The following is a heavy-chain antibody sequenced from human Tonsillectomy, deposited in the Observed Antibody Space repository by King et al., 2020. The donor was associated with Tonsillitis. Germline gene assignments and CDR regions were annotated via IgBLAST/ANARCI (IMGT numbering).Heavy chain of an antibody. Sequence: EVQLVESGGGLVQPGGSLRLSCAASGFTFSSYWMSWVRQAPGKGLEWVANINEDGSEEYYVDSVMGQFTISRDNAENSLYLQMSSLRAEDTAVYYCARIYDQDAFDIWGQGTMVTVSS. V-gene: IGHV3-7*03. CDR1: GFTFSSYW. D-gene: IGHD2/OR15-2a*01. CDR2: INEDGSEE. J-gene: IGHJ3*02. CDR3: ARIYDQDAFDI.